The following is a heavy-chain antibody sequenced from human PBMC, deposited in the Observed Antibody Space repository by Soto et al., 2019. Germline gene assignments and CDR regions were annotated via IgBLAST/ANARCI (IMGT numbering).Heavy chain of an antibody. J-gene: IGHJ4*02. CDR2: MYYSGSS. V-gene: IGHV4-39*01. CDR1: GGSISSRTFW. Sequence: QLQLQESGPGLVKPSETLSLTCSVSGGSISSRTFWWAWIRQPPGKGLEWIGDMYYSGSSYSSPSLKSRVTLSVDTSKNQLSLKRNSVTAADTAVYYCARHPRDDYNYGGSGIFDYWGQGTLVTVSS. CDR3: ARHPRDDYNYGGSGIFDY. D-gene: IGHD4-4*01.